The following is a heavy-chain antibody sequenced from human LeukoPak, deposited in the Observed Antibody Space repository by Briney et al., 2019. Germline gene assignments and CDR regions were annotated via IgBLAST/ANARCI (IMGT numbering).Heavy chain of an antibody. J-gene: IGHJ4*02. D-gene: IGHD2-8*01. V-gene: IGHV3-33*06. Sequence: GRSLRLSCAASGFTFSSYGMHWVRPAPGKGLEWVAVIWYDGSNKYYADSVKGRFTISRDNSKNTLYLQMNSLRAEDTAVYYCAKDWEYGILYMDYWGQGTLVSVSS. CDR3: AKDWEYGILYMDY. CDR1: GFTFSSYG. CDR2: IWYDGSNK.